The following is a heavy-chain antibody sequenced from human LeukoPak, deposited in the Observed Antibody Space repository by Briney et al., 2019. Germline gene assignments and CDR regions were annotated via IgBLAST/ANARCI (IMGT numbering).Heavy chain of an antibody. CDR1: GYTFTGYY. CDR2: INPNSGGT. CDR3: ARDLRNRYSGYEPLNY. Sequence: AASVKVSCKASGYTFTGYYMHWVRRAPGQGLEWMGWINPNSGGTNYAQKFQGRVTMTRDTSISTAYMELSRLRSDDTAVYYCARDLRNRYSGYEPLNYWGQGTLVTVSS. D-gene: IGHD5-12*01. V-gene: IGHV1-2*02. J-gene: IGHJ4*02.